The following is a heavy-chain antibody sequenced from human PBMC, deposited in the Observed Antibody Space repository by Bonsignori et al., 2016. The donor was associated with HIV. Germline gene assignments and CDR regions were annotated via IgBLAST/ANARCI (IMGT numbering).Heavy chain of an antibody. D-gene: IGHD6-13*01. V-gene: IGHV3-23*04. J-gene: IGHJ4*02. CDR3: AKYLWQHLTPDC. Sequence: EVQLVESGGGLVQRGGSLRLSCAASGFSFSSFVMNWVRQAPGRGLEWVSTIGGAFDTYYADSVRGRFTISRDNSRNTLYLQMNSLTDEDTAVYYCAKYLWQHLTPDCWGQGTLVT. CDR1: GFSFSSFV. CDR2: IGGAFDT.